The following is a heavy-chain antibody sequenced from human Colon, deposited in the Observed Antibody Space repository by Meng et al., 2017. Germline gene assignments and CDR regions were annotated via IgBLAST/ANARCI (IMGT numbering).Heavy chain of an antibody. CDR3: ARDNLLTSGSRFCFDY. CDR2: IYYTGTT. D-gene: IGHD6-19*01. J-gene: IGHJ4*02. CDR1: GGSVTITGDY. V-gene: IGHV4-61*08. Sequence: QVQLRAPGPGLVGPSEPLSLTCPVSGGSVTITGDYWSWIRQSPGKGLEWIGYIYYTGTTNYNPSLKSRVTISVDTSKNQFSLKLSSVTPADTAVYFCARDNLLTSGSRFCFDYWGQGALVTVSS.